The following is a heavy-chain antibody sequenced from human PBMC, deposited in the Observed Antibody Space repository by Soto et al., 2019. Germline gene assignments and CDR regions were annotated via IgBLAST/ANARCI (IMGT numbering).Heavy chain of an antibody. V-gene: IGHV3-30-3*01. D-gene: IGHD6-25*01. CDR3: AREAPSGPFDY. CDR2: ISYDGSNK. J-gene: IGHJ4*02. CDR1: GFTFSSYA. Sequence: QVQLVGSGGGVVQPGRSLRLSCAASGFTFSSYAMHWVRQAPGKGLEWVAVISYDGSNKFYADSVKGRFTISRDNSMNTVYLQMNRLRAEDTAVYYCAREAPSGPFDYWGQGTLVTVSS.